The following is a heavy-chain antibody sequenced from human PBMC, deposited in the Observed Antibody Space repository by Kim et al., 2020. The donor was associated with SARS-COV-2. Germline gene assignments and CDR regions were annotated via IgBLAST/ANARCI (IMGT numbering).Heavy chain of an antibody. CDR3: ARGGGGYGFRSTYFDL. Sequence: GGSLRLSCAASGFTFSSYGMHWVRQAPDKGLEWLAVISYDGNKERNADSANGRITLSRDNFKNTLFLQMKSLRVEDTAIYFCARGGGGYGFRSTYFDLWGRGTLVTVSS. V-gene: IGHV3-33*05. J-gene: IGHJ2*01. CDR1: GFTFSSYG. CDR2: ISYDGNKE. D-gene: IGHD3-16*01.